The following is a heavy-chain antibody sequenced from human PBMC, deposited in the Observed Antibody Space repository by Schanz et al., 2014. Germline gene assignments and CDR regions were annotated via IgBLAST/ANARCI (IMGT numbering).Heavy chain of an antibody. CDR1: GFILSSYG. V-gene: IGHV3-30*18. Sequence: QVRLVESGGGVVQPGRSLRLSCAASGFILSSYGMHWVRQAPGKGLEWVALVSSDGNNDYYTDSVKGRFTISRDNSKNTVHLQMNSLRAEDTAVYYCAKQHVVRGVSSRNCFDSWGQGTLVTVSS. D-gene: IGHD3-10*01. CDR2: VSSDGNND. CDR3: AKQHVVRGVSSRNCFDS. J-gene: IGHJ5*01.